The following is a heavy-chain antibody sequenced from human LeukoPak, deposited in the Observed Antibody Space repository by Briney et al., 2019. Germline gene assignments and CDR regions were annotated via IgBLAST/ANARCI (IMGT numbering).Heavy chain of an antibody. V-gene: IGHV3-7*01. D-gene: IGHD2-21*01. Sequence: GGSLRLSCAGSGFTFSSYWMSWVRQAPGKGLEWVANIKQDGSEKYYVDSVKGRFTISRDNAKNSLYLQMNSLRAEDTAVYYCARLAYWGQGTLVTVSS. J-gene: IGHJ4*02. CDR3: ARLAY. CDR1: GFTFSSYW. CDR2: IKQDGSEK.